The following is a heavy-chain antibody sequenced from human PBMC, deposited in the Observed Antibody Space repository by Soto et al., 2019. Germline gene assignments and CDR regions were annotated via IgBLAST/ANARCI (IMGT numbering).Heavy chain of an antibody. CDR2: ISYDGSGK. D-gene: IGHD5-18*01. Sequence: GGSLRLSCAVSGFTFSSYGVHWVRQAPGKGLDWVAVISYDGSGKEYADSVKGRFTISRDNSKNTVYLQMNSLTPEDTAVYYCAKSGYHYFYFDSWGQGTLVTVSS. J-gene: IGHJ4*02. CDR3: AKSGYHYFYFDS. V-gene: IGHV3-30*18. CDR1: GFTFSSYG.